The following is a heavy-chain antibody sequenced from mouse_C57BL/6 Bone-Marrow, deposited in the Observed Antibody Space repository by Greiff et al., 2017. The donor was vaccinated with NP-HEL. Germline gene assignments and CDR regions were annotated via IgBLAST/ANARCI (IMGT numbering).Heavy chain of an antibody. V-gene: IGHV1-50*01. CDR2: IDPSDSYT. J-gene: IGHJ2*01. CDR3: ATFQTGFDY. Sequence: VQLQQPGAELVKPGASVKLSCKASGYTFTSYWMQWVKQRPGQGLEWIGEIDPSDSYTNYNQKFKGKATLTVDTSSSTAYMQLSSLTSEDSAVYYCATFQTGFDYWGQGTTLTVSS. D-gene: IGHD4-1*01. CDR1: GYTFTSYW.